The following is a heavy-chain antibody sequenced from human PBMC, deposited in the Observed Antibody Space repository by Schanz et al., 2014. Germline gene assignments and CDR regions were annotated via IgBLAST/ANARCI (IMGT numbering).Heavy chain of an antibody. J-gene: IGHJ4*02. CDR1: GFTFSSYS. D-gene: IGHD1-26*01. V-gene: IGHV3-21*02. Sequence: EVQLVESGGCLVKPWGSLRLSCAASGFTFSSYSLAWVRQAPGKGLEWVSFISTGRYLYYADSVKGRFTISRDNTKNSVFLQMSSLRVEDTGLYFCARDPVEGAPTPYYFDSWGPGTLVTVSS. CDR3: ARDPVEGAPTPYYFDS. CDR2: ISTGRYL.